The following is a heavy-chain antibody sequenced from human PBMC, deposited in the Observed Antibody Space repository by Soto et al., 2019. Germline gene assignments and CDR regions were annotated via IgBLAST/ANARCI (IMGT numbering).Heavy chain of an antibody. D-gene: IGHD1-26*01. CDR3: ARLFTTTGSYYS. CDR2: IYYSGST. V-gene: IGHV4-39*01. J-gene: IGHJ4*02. Sequence: SETLSLTCTVSGGSISSSSYYWGWIRQPPGKGLEWIGNIYYSGSTYYNPSLKSRVTISVDTSKNQFSLKLSSVTAADTAVYFCARLFTTTGSYYSWGQGTLVTVSS. CDR1: GGSISSSSYY.